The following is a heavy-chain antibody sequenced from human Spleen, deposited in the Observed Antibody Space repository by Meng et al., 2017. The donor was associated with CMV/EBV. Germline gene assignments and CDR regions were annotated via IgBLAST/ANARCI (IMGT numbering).Heavy chain of an antibody. CDR3: ARESSRDYGMDV. V-gene: IGHV3-7*01. CDR2: IKQDGSEK. CDR1: GYSFTAYY. J-gene: IGHJ6*02. Sequence: SCKASGYSFTAYYMHWVRQAPGKGLEWVANIKQDGSEKYYVDSVKGRFTISRDNAKNSLYLQMNSLRAEDTAVYYCARESSRDYGMDVWGQGTTVTVSS.